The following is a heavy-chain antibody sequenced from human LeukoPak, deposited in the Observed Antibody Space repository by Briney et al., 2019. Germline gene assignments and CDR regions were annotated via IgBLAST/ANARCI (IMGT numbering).Heavy chain of an antibody. CDR1: GGSISSYY. CDR3: ARDQYYYDSSAYLFDY. CDR2: IYTSGST. V-gene: IGHV4-4*07. J-gene: IGHJ4*02. Sequence: SETLSLTCTVSGGSISSYYWSWIRQPAGKGLEWIGRIYTSGSTNYNPSLKSRVTMSVDTSKNQLSLKLSSVTAADTAVYYCARDQYYYDSSAYLFDYWGQGTLVTVSS. D-gene: IGHD3-22*01.